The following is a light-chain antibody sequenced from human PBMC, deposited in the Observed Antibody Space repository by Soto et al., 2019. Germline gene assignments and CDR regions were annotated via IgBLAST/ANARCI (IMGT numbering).Light chain of an antibody. CDR2: DVS. J-gene: IGLJ1*01. Sequence: QSVLTQPASVSGSPGQSITISCTGTNSDVGGYNYVSWYQQHPGKAPKLMIYDVSNRPSGVSNRFSGSKSGNTASLTISGLQTEDEADYYCSSYVSRSTSFYVFGIGTKVT. CDR3: SSYVSRSTSFYV. CDR1: NSDVGGYNY. V-gene: IGLV2-14*01.